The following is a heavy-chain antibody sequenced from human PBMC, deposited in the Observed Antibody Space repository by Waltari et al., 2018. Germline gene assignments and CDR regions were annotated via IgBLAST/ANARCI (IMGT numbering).Heavy chain of an antibody. Sequence: EVQLVESGGGLVQPGGSLGLSCAASGFTFRRYDMYWVGQATGKGLEWVSTVSNAGDTYYAGSVKGRFTISRDNAKNSLYLQMNSLRAGDTAVYYCARGYCSGGACRAQIDYWGQGTLVTISS. CDR1: GFTFRRYD. CDR2: VSNAGDT. D-gene: IGHD2-15*01. CDR3: ARGYCSGGACRAQIDY. V-gene: IGHV3-13*01. J-gene: IGHJ4*02.